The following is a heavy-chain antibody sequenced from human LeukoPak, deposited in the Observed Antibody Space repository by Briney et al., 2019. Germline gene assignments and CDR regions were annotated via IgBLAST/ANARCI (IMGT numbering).Heavy chain of an antibody. CDR2: IYPGDSRI. D-gene: IGHD6-13*01. V-gene: IGHV5-51*01. CDR1: GYSFTSYW. CDR3: ACRDLTSTWSFP. Sequence: PGESLKISCQGFGYSFTSYWIGWVRQMPGKGMEWMGVIYPGDSRIRYNPSFQGQVTISVDKSISTAYLQWFSLKASDTAMYYCACRDLTSTWSFPWGQGTLVTVSS. J-gene: IGHJ5*02.